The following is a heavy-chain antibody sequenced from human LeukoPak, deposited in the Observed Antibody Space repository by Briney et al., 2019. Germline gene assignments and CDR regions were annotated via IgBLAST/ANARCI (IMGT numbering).Heavy chain of an antibody. J-gene: IGHJ6*04. CDR1: GGTFSSYA. Sequence: SVKVSCKASGGTFSSYAISWVRQAPGQGLEWMGGIIPIFGTANYAQKFQGRVTITADKSTITAYMELSSLRSEDTAVYYCARARYCSGGSCYWTPYYYYGMDVWGKGTTVTVSS. CDR3: ARARYCSGGSCYWTPYYYYGMDV. D-gene: IGHD2-15*01. CDR2: IIPIFGTA. V-gene: IGHV1-69*06.